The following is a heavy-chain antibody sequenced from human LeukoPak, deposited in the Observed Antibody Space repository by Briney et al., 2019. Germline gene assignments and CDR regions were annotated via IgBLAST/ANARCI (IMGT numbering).Heavy chain of an antibody. D-gene: IGHD6-13*01. Sequence: GGSLRLSCAASGFTFSSYGMHWVRQAPGKGLEWVAVISYDGSNKYYADSVKGRFTISRDNSKNTLYLQMNSLRAEDTAAYYCANKGSSWYGGGYWGQGTLVTVSS. J-gene: IGHJ4*02. V-gene: IGHV3-30*18. CDR3: ANKGSSWYGGGY. CDR1: GFTFSSYG. CDR2: ISYDGSNK.